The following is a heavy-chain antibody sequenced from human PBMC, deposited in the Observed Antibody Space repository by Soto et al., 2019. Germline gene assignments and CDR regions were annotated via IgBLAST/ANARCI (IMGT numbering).Heavy chain of an antibody. CDR2: IVVGSGNT. D-gene: IGHD3-22*01. V-gene: IGHV1-58*01. Sequence: SVKVSCKASGFTFTSSAVQWVRQARGQRLEWIGWIVVGSGNTNYAQKFQERVNITRDMSTSTAYMELSSLRSEDTAVYYCAADFPPYYYDSSGYYSALWGQGTLVTVSS. CDR3: AADFPPYYYDSSGYYSAL. J-gene: IGHJ4*02. CDR1: GFTFTSSA.